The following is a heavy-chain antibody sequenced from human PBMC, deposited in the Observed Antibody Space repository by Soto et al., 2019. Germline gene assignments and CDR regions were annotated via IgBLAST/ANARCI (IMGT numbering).Heavy chain of an antibody. J-gene: IGHJ6*03. CDR2: ISGSGGST. V-gene: IGHV3-23*01. Sequence: GGSLRLSCAASGFTFSSYAMSWVRQAPGKGLEWVSAISGSGGSTYYADSVEGRFTISRDNSKNTLYLQMNSLRAEDTAIYYYAKPRYYYYYMDVWGKGTTVTVSS. CDR1: GFTFSSYA. CDR3: AKPRYYYYYMDV.